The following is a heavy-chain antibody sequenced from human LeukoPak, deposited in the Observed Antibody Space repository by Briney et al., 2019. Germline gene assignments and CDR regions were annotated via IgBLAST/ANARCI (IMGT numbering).Heavy chain of an antibody. D-gene: IGHD6-13*01. J-gene: IGHJ6*02. Sequence: SVKVSCKASGGTFSSYAISWVRQAPGQGLEWMGRIIPILGIANYVQKFQGRVTIIADKSTSTAYMELSSLRSEDTAVYYCARVGAAGLYYYYGMDVWGQGTTVTVSS. CDR3: ARVGAAGLYYYYGMDV. CDR1: GGTFSSYA. CDR2: IIPILGIA. V-gene: IGHV1-69*04.